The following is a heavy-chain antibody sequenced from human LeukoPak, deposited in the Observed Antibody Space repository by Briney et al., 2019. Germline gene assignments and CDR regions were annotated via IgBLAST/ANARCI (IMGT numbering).Heavy chain of an antibody. CDR3: ARASIGYSYGYGDY. J-gene: IGHJ4*02. Sequence: GGSLRLSCAASGFTFSSFWMSWVRQAPGKGLEWVANIKQDGSEKYYVDSVKGRFTISRDSAKNSLYLQMNSLRAEDTAVYYCARASIGYSYGYGDYWGQGTLVTVSS. D-gene: IGHD5-18*01. CDR2: IKQDGSEK. CDR1: GFTFSSFW. V-gene: IGHV3-7*01.